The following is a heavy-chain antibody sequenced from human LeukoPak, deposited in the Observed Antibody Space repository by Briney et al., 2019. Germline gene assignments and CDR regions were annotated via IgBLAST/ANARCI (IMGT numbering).Heavy chain of an antibody. V-gene: IGHV1-8*01. CDR2: MNPNSGNT. J-gene: IGHJ2*01. CDR3: ARTVVEQSYWYFDL. CDR1: GYTFTSYD. D-gene: IGHD1/OR15-1a*01. Sequence: ASVKLSCKASGYTFTSYDINWVRQATGQGLEWMGWMNPNSGNTSYAQKFQGRVTMTRDMSTSTVYMELSSLRSEDTAVYYCARTVVEQSYWYFDLWGRGTLVTVSS.